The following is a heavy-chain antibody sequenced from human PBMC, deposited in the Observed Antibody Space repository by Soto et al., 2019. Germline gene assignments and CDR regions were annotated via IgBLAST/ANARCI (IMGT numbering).Heavy chain of an antibody. CDR3: ARGDLRRSSSHWFDP. CDR1: GGSFSGYY. V-gene: IGHV4-34*01. J-gene: IGHJ5*02. CDR2: INHSGST. Sequence: SETLSLTCAVYGGSFSGYYWSWIRQPPGKGLEWIGEINHSGSTNYNPSLKSRVTISVDTSKNQFSLKLSSVTAADTAVYYCARGDLRRSSSHWFDPWGQGTLVTVSS.